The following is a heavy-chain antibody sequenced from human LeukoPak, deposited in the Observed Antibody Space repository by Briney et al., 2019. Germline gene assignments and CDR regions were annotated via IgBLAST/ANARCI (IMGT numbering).Heavy chain of an antibody. CDR3: AKVITMIVVVSASDI. CDR2: ISGSGGST. J-gene: IGHJ3*02. CDR1: GFTFSSYA. Sequence: GGSLRLSCAASGFTFSSYAMSWVRQAPGKGLEWVSAISGSGGSTYYADSAKGRFTISRDNSKNTLYLQMNSLRAEDTAVYYCAKVITMIVVVSASDIWGQGTMVTVSS. V-gene: IGHV3-23*01. D-gene: IGHD3-22*01.